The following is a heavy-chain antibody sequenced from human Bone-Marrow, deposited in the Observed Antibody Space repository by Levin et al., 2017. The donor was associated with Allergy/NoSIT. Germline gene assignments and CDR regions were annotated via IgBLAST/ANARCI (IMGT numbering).Heavy chain of an antibody. CDR3: ARYNYEYNALDI. V-gene: IGHV3-13*01. CDR1: GFTFRTHD. Sequence: GGSLRLSCAASGFTFRTHDMHWVRQGTGKGLEWVSTIGTAGDTYYPDSVRGRFPISRENAKNSLYLQMNGLSARDTAEYYCARYNYEYNALDIWGQGTMVTVSS. D-gene: IGHD5-18*01. J-gene: IGHJ3*02. CDR2: IGTAGDT.